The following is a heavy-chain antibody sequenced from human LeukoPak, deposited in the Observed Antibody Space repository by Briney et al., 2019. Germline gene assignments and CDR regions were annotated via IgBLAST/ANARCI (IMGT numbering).Heavy chain of an antibody. Sequence: GGSLRLSCAASGFTLSSYEMNWVRQAPGKGLEWVSYISSSGSTIYYADSVKGRFTISRDNAKNSLYLQMDSLRAEDTAVYYCARDLKTYSSSSWWGQGTLVTVSS. CDR2: ISSSGSTI. CDR1: GFTLSSYE. CDR3: ARDLKTYSSSSW. D-gene: IGHD6-13*01. V-gene: IGHV3-48*03. J-gene: IGHJ4*02.